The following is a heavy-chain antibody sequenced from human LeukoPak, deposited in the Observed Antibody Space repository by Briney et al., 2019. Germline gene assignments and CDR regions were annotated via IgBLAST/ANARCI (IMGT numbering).Heavy chain of an antibody. CDR3: AKAELYGSGSYYKG. V-gene: IGHV3-23*01. CDR1: GFTCTYA. D-gene: IGHD3-10*01. J-gene: IGHJ4*02. CDR2: ISGSGGGT. Sequence: PGGSLRLSCAASGFTCTYAMSWVRQAAGKGLEWVSLISGSGGGTYYADSVKGRFTISRDNAKNSLYLQMNSLRAEDTALYYCAKAELYGSGSYYKGWGQGTLVTVSS.